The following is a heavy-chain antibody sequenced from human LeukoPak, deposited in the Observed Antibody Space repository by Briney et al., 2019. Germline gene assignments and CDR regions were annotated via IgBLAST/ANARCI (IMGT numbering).Heavy chain of an antibody. CDR3: AKGAFRDQVQGYYYMDV. V-gene: IGHV3-7*01. D-gene: IGHD3-10*01. CDR1: GFTFSSYW. Sequence: GGSLRLSCAASGFTFSSYWMSWVRQAPGKGLEWVGNIKQDGSEKYYVDSVKGRFIISRDNAKNSLCLQMNSLRAEDTAVYYCAKGAFRDQVQGYYYMDVWGKGTTVTVSS. J-gene: IGHJ6*03. CDR2: IKQDGSEK.